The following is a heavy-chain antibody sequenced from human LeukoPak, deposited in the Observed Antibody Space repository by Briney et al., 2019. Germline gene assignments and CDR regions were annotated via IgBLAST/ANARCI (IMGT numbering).Heavy chain of an antibody. CDR1: GGSFSGYY. CDR3: ARGHYGESYNWFDP. J-gene: IGHJ5*02. D-gene: IGHD4-17*01. V-gene: IGHV4-34*01. CDR2: INHSGST. Sequence: SETLSLTCAVYGGSFSGYYWSWIRQPPGKGLEWIGEINHSGSTNYNPSLKSRVTISVDTSKNQFSLKLSSVTAADTAVYYCARGHYGESYNWFDPWGQGTLVTVPS.